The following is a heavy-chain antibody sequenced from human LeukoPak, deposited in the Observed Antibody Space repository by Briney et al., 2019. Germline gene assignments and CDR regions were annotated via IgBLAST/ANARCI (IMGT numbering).Heavy chain of an antibody. V-gene: IGHV3-7*01. D-gene: IGHD2-21*02. CDR3: ATDRDNSDWQKRFDS. J-gene: IGHJ4*02. CDR1: GFTFSTYW. Sequence: GGSLRLFCAASGFTFSTYWMNWYRQAPGKGLEWVGNINQDASEINYVDSVRGRFTISRDNAKNSLHLQMNSLRAEDTAVYYCATDRDNSDWQKRFDSWGQGTLVTVSS. CDR2: INQDASEI.